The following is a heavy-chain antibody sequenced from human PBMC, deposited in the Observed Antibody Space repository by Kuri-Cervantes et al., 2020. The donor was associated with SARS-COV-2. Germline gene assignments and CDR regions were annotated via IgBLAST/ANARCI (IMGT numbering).Heavy chain of an antibody. D-gene: IGHD3-10*01. CDR3: ARGDYPDY. CDR1: GYSISSGYY. Sequence: SETLSLTCAVSGYSISSGYYWGWIRQPPGKGLEWIGSIYYSGSTYYNPSLKSRVTISVDTSKNQFSLKLSSVTAADTAVYYCARGDYPDYWGQGTRVTVAS. J-gene: IGHJ4*02. V-gene: IGHV4-38-2*01. CDR2: IYYSGST.